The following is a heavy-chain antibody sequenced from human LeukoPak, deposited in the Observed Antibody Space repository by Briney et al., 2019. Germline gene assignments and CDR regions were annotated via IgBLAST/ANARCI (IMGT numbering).Heavy chain of an antibody. J-gene: IGHJ3*02. Sequence: SGGSLRLSCAASGFTFSSYWMHWVRHAPGKGLVWVSRINTDGSSTSYAESVKGRFTISRDNAKNTLYLQMNSLRAEDTAVYYCARSGYCSSTSCRRAFDIWGQGTMVTVSS. V-gene: IGHV3-74*01. CDR1: GFTFSSYW. CDR3: ARSGYCSSTSCRRAFDI. CDR2: INTDGSST. D-gene: IGHD2-2*01.